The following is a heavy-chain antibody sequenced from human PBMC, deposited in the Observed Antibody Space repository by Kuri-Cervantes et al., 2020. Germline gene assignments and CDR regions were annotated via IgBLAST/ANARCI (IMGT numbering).Heavy chain of an antibody. Sequence: GGSLRLSCAASGFTFSSYWMHWVRQAPGKGLVWVSRVNGDGSSTSYADSVKGRFTISRDNAKNTLYLQINSLKAEDTAVYYCTTGLSAAGYYYGMDVWGQGTTVTVSS. CDR3: TTGLSAAGYYYGMDV. J-gene: IGHJ6*02. D-gene: IGHD6-13*01. CDR1: GFTFSSYW. V-gene: IGHV3-74*01. CDR2: VNGDGSST.